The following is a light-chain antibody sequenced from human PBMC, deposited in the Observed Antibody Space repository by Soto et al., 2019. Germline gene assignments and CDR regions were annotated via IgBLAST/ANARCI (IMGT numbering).Light chain of an antibody. Sequence: DIQMIQSPSSVSASIGDRVTITCRASQNINSWLAWYQQKPGKAPKPLIYTASSLQSGVPSRFSGSESGSDFTLTISSLQPVDFATYFCQQSNSFPYTFGQGTRLEI. J-gene: IGKJ2*01. V-gene: IGKV1-12*01. CDR2: TAS. CDR3: QQSNSFPYT. CDR1: QNINSW.